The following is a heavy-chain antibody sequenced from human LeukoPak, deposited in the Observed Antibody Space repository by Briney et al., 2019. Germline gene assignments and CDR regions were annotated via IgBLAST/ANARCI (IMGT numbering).Heavy chain of an antibody. V-gene: IGHV4-38-2*02. D-gene: IGHD6-13*01. J-gene: IGHJ4*02. CDR1: GYSISSGYY. Sequence: SETLSLTCIVSGYSISSGYYWGWIRQSPGKGLEWIGSLDHSGSTYYNPSLKSRVTISAETSKNQFSLKLSSVTAADTALYYCARVIAAAGGNYFDYWGQGTLVTVSS. CDR2: LDHSGST. CDR3: ARVIAAAGGNYFDY.